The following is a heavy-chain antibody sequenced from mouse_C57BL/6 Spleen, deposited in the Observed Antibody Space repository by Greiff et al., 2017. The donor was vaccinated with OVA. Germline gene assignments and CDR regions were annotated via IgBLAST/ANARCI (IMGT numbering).Heavy chain of an antibody. CDR2: IYPGGGAT. J-gene: IGHJ2*02. CDR1: GYAFSSSW. V-gene: IGHV1-82*01. D-gene: IGHD1-1*01. CDR3: ARGDYNGIDY. Sequence: VQLQESGPELVKPGASVKISCKASGYAFSSSWMNWVKQRPGKGLEWIGRIYPGGGATNYNGKFKGKATLTADKSSSTAYMQISSLTSEDSAVYFCARGDYNGIDYWGQGTSLTVSS.